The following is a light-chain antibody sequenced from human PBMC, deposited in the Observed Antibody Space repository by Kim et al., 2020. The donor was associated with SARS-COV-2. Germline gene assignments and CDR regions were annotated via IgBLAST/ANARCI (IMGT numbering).Light chain of an antibody. CDR3: NSRDSSGNHPR. Sequence: SSELTQDPAVSVALGQTVRITCQGDSLRSYYASWYQQKTGQAPVLVIYGKNNRPSGIPDRFSGSSSGNTASLTITGAQAEDEADYYCNSRDSSGNHPRFG. CDR2: GKN. CDR1: SLRSYY. J-gene: IGLJ3*02. V-gene: IGLV3-19*01.